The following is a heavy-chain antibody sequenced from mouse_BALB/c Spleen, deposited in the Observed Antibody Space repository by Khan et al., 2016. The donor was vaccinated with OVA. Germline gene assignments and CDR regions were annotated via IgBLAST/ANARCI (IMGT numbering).Heavy chain of an antibody. CDR1: GFTFSDYG. CDR2: ISDLAYTI. V-gene: IGHV5-15*02. D-gene: IGHD1-2*01. Sequence: EVELVESGGGLVQPGGSRKLSCAASGFTFSDYGMAWVRQAPGKGPEWVAFISDLAYTIYYGDAVTGRFTISGENAKNTLYLEMSSLRSADTATYYWSRGGGTAPFAYWGLGTLVTVSA. J-gene: IGHJ3*01. CDR3: SRGGGTAPFAY.